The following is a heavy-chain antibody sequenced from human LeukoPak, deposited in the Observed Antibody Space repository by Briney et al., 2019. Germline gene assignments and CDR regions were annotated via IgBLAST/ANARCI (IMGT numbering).Heavy chain of an antibody. Sequence: ASVKVSCKASGYTFSDYYMHWVRQPPGQGLERMGWINPNSGGTNYAQKFQGRVTMTRDMSISTAYMEVSRLTYDDTAVYYCARATIADSSTYYIDYWGLGTLVTVSS. V-gene: IGHV1-2*02. CDR2: INPNSGGT. J-gene: IGHJ4*02. CDR1: GYTFSDYY. CDR3: ARATIADSSTYYIDY. D-gene: IGHD3-22*01.